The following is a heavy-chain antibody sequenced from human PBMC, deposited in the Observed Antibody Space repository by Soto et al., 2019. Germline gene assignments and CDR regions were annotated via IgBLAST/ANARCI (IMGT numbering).Heavy chain of an antibody. D-gene: IGHD3-10*01. CDR2: INPMSGST. CDR1: GYTFTNYY. J-gene: IGHJ4*02. V-gene: IGHV1-46*01. CDR3: ARDLLAGDF. Sequence: QVQLVQSGAEVKKPGASVKVSCRASGYTFTNYYIHWVRQAPGQGLEWMAIINPMSGSTNYAQNFQCRVTLTMDTSTTTVYMDLSSLRFEDTAVYFCARDLLAGDFWGQGTLVTVSS.